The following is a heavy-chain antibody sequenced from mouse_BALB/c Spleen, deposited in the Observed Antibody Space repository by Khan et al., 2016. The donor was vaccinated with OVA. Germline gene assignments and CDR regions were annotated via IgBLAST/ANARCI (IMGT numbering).Heavy chain of an antibody. J-gene: IGHJ2*01. CDR2: ISSGGTA. CDR3: AREAYRYDEYYFDY. CDR1: GFTFSSYV. V-gene: IGHV5-6-5*01. Sequence: EVELVESGGKLVKPGGSLKVSCAVSGFTFSSYVMSWVRQTPEKRLEWVASISSGGTASYLDSLEGRFTISRDNARNILYLQMSSLRSEDTAMYYCAREAYRYDEYYFDYWGQGTTLTVSS. D-gene: IGHD2-14*01.